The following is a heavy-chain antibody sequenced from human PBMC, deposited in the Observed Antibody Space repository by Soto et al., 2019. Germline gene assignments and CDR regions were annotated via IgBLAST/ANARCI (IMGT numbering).Heavy chain of an antibody. J-gene: IGHJ3*02. CDR2: INAATGAA. CDR1: GYPVTAYY. Sequence: QLHLVQSGAVVKKPGASVTVSCSASGYPVTAYYMHWVRQAPGRGLEWRGGINAATGAAKYTQTFQGRVTLTRDRAPSAVFMELGGLKSEEAGVFYCARGGGVGVAGSAAFDMWGQGTLVTVSS. D-gene: IGHD3-3*01. CDR3: ARGGGVGVAGSAAFDM. V-gene: IGHV1-2*02.